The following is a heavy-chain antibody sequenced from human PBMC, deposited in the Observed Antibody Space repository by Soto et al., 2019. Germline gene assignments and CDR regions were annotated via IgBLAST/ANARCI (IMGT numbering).Heavy chain of an antibody. J-gene: IGHJ3*02. Sequence: RRLSCAASGFTFSSYAMHWVRQAPGKGLEWVAVISYDGSNKYYADSVKGRFTISRDNSKNTLYLQMNSLRAEDTAVYYCARTGSSWTSNAFDIWGQGTMVTVSS. CDR1: GFTFSSYA. D-gene: IGHD6-13*01. V-gene: IGHV3-30-3*01. CDR2: ISYDGSNK. CDR3: ARTGSSWTSNAFDI.